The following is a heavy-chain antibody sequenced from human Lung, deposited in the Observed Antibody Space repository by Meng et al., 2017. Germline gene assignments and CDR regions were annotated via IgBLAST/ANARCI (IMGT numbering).Heavy chain of an antibody. CDR3: ARGGHIVVVTAIQGEAMDD. J-gene: IGHJ6*02. Sequence: GGSLRLSCAASGFTLSSYGMHWVRQAPGKGLEWVAVIWYDGSNKYYADSVKGRFTISRDNSKNTLYLQMNSLRAEETAVYYCARGGHIVVVTAIQGEAMDDWGQGTTVTVSS. V-gene: IGHV3-33*01. CDR2: IWYDGSNK. D-gene: IGHD2-21*02. CDR1: GFTLSSYG.